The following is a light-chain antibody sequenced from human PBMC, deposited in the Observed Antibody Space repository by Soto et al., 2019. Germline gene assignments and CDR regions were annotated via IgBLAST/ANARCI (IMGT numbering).Light chain of an antibody. CDR2: GAF. Sequence: EIVMTQSPATLSVSPGETATLSCRASQSVSYNLAWYQQKPGQGPRLLIYGAFTRATGIPARFSGSGSGTEFTLTISSLQSEDFVVYYCQQYKNWPLLTFGGGTKVEIK. CDR1: QSVSYN. V-gene: IGKV3-15*01. J-gene: IGKJ4*01. CDR3: QQYKNWPLLT.